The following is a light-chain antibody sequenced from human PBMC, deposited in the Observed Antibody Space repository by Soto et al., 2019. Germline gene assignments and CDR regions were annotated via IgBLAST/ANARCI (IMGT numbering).Light chain of an antibody. J-gene: IGLJ1*01. Sequence: QSVLTQPASLSGSPGQSIAISCTGTSSDIGAYNWVSWYQQHPGKAPKLMIYDVSYRPSGVSNRFSGSISGNTASLTISGLQAEDEAVYYCSSYTRSDTYAFGSGTRSPS. CDR3: SSYTRSDTYA. CDR2: DVS. CDR1: SSDIGAYNW. V-gene: IGLV2-14*03.